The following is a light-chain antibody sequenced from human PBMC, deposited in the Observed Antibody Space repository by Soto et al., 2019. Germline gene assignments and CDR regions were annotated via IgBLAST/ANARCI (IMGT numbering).Light chain of an antibody. CDR1: SSDVGSYNL. J-gene: IGLJ2*01. V-gene: IGLV2-23*01. CDR3: CSYAGSSTV. CDR2: EGS. Sequence: QPVLTQPASVSGSPGQSITISCTGTSSDVGSYNLVSWYQQHPGKAPKLMIYEGSKRPSGVSNRFSGSKSGNTASLTTSGLQAEDEADYYCCSYAGSSTVFGGGTKLTVL.